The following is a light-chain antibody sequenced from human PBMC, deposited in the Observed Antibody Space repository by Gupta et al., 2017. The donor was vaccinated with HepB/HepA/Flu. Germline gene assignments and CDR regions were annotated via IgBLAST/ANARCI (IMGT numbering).Light chain of an antibody. CDR2: EVS. J-gene: IGLJ3*02. V-gene: IGLV2-23*02. Sequence: QSALTQIASVSGSPGQSITISCTGTSSDVGSYNLVSWYQQSPGKVPKLMIFEVSKRPSGVSNRCSGSKSGNTASLTISGLQAEDEAYYYCCSYAGSSTWVFGGGTKLTVL. CDR1: SSDVGSYNL. CDR3: CSYAGSSTWV.